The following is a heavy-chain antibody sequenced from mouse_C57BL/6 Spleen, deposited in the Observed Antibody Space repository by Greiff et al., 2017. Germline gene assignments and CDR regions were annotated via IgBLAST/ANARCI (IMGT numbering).Heavy chain of an antibody. Sequence: ESGPGLVKPSQSLSLTCSVTGYSITSGYYWNWIRQFPGNKLEWMGYISYDGSNNYNPSLKNRISITRDTSKNQFFLKLNSVTTEDTATYYCAVYGNDAMDYWGQGTSVTVSS. V-gene: IGHV3-6*01. CDR1: GYSITSGYY. J-gene: IGHJ4*01. CDR3: AVYGNDAMDY. D-gene: IGHD2-1*01. CDR2: ISYDGSN.